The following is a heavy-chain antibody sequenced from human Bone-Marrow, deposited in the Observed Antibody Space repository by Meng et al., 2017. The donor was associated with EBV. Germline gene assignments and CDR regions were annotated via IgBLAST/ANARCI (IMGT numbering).Heavy chain of an antibody. J-gene: IGHJ4*02. Sequence: QVQLVQSGAEVKKPGSSVKVSCKTSGGTFRSDAGTWVRQAPGQGLEWMGRLIPMSDAPHYAQKFQGRVTITADESTSTHYMDLSGLRSEDTAVYYCASESGRGFTPDYWGQGTLVTVSS. CDR1: GGTFRSDA. CDR2: LIPMSDAP. CDR3: ASESGRGFTPDY. V-gene: IGHV1-69*18. D-gene: IGHD3-10*01.